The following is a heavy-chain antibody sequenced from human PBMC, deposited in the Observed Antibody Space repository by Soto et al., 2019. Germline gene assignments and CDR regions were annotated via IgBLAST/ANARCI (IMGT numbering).Heavy chain of an antibody. Sequence: PSETLSLTCTVSGASVSTGVYYWTWIRQHPGKGLEWIGYIDNSGSTYYNPSLTGRVDISVDTSKNEFSLNLQSLTAADTAFYYCAGAVSDFDVRRYRTSYFYQWGQGILVTVSS. D-gene: IGHD3-10*02. J-gene: IGHJ4*02. CDR1: GASVSTGVYY. CDR2: IDNSGST. V-gene: IGHV4-31*03. CDR3: AGAVSDFDVRRYRTSYFYQ.